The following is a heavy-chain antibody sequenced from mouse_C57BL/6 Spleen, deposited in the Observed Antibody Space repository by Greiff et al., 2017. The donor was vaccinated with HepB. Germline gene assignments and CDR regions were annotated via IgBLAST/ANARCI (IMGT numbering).Heavy chain of an antibody. Sequence: EVQLKQSGPELVKPGASVKISCKASGYTFTDYYMNWVKQSHGKSLEWIGDINPNNGGTSYNQKFKGKATLTVDKSSSTAYMELRSLTSEDSAVYYCARGGTTVVATDYWGQGTTLTVSS. CDR3: ARGGTTVVATDY. CDR2: INPNNGGT. V-gene: IGHV1-26*01. CDR1: GYTFTDYY. J-gene: IGHJ2*01. D-gene: IGHD1-1*01.